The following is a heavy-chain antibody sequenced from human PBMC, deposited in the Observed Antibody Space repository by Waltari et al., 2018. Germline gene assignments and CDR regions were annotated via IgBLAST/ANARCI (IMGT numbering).Heavy chain of an antibody. Sequence: VQLVQSGAELRTPGSSVKVSCKASGGPFGGYGISGVRLVPGQRLEWMGVIIPMFGIPDHSQKFQGRLTITADESTSTVYMELSSLTSEDTAVYYCATHKLGVSQHYYHMDVWGKGTAVTISS. D-gene: IGHD7-27*01. CDR2: IIPMFGIP. CDR1: GGPFGGYG. CDR3: ATHKLGVSQHYYHMDV. V-gene: IGHV1-69*12. J-gene: IGHJ6*03.